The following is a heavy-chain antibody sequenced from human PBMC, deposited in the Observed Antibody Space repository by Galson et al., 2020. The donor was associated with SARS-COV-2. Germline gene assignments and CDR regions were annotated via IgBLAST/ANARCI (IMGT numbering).Heavy chain of an antibody. J-gene: IGHJ5*02. D-gene: IGHD2-2*01. CDR1: GYTLTELS. Sequence: ASVKVSCKVSGYTLTELSMHWVRQAPGKGLEWMGGFDPEDGETIYAQKFQGRVTMTEDTSTDTAYMELSSLRSEDTAVYYCATGPSMCSSTSCPPNWFDPWGQGT. V-gene: IGHV1-24*01. CDR2: FDPEDGET. CDR3: ATGPSMCSSTSCPPNWFDP.